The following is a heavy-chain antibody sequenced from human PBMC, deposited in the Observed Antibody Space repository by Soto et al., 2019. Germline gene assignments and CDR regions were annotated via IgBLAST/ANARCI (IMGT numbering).Heavy chain of an antibody. CDR1: GYTFTSYY. J-gene: IGHJ6*02. Sequence: ASVKVSCKASGYTFTSYYMHWVRQAPGQGLEWMGIINPSGGSTSYAQKFQGRVTMTRDTSTSTVYMELSSLRSEDTAVYYCARDQDIVLVPAAIYYYYYYGMDVWGQGTTVTVSS. CDR2: INPSGGST. V-gene: IGHV1-46*01. CDR3: ARDQDIVLVPAAIYYYYYYGMDV. D-gene: IGHD2-2*01.